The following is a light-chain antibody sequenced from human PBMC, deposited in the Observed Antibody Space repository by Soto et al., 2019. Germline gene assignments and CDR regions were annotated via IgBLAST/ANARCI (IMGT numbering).Light chain of an antibody. CDR1: QNVNRW. CDR3: QEYESFSFA. J-gene: IGKJ3*01. CDR2: GVS. V-gene: IGKV1-5*01. Sequence: DVRMTQSPSTLSASVGDRVTITCRASQNVNRWLAWYQQKPVKVPKRLIYGVSSLEDGVPSRFSGGGSGTQVTLSISSLQPDDFPTYYCQEYESFSFAFGPGTKVDIK.